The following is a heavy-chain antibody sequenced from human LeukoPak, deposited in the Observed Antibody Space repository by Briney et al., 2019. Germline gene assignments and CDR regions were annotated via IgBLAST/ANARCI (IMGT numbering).Heavy chain of an antibody. D-gene: IGHD6-13*01. J-gene: IGHJ6*02. Sequence: GGSLRLSCAASGFTFSSYAMHWVRQAPGKGLEWVADISYDGSNKYYADSVKGRFTISRDNSKNTLYLQMNSLRAEDTAVYYCARARGSSWSEYYYYGMDVWGQGTTVTVSS. V-gene: IGHV3-30-3*01. CDR2: ISYDGSNK. CDR1: GFTFSSYA. CDR3: ARARGSSWSEYYYYGMDV.